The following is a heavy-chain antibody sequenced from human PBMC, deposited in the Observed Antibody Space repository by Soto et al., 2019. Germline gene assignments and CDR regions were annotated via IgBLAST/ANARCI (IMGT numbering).Heavy chain of an antibody. Sequence: GGPLRLSCAASGFTFCSYWMSWVRQAPGKGLEWVANIKQDGSEKYYVDSVKGRFTISRDNAKNSLYLQMNSLRAEDTAVYYCARGTYSSGWEGFDYWGQGTLVTVSS. CDR3: ARGTYSSGWEGFDY. J-gene: IGHJ4*02. D-gene: IGHD6-19*01. CDR1: GFTFCSYW. CDR2: IKQDGSEK. V-gene: IGHV3-7*01.